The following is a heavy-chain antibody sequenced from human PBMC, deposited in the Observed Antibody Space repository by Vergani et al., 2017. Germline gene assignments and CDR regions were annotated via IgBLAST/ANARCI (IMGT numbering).Heavy chain of an antibody. Sequence: EVQLVESGGGLIQPGGSLRLSCAASGFTVSSNYMTWVRQAPGKGLEWVSVIYSGGNTYYADSIQGRFTISRDRSKNTLYLQMTSLRVEDPAVYYCARVTHPGEMAAYFYYWGQGTLVTVST. CDR2: IYSGGNT. CDR3: ARVTHPGEMAAYFYY. D-gene: IGHD5-24*01. V-gene: IGHV3-53*01. J-gene: IGHJ4*02. CDR1: GFTVSSNY.